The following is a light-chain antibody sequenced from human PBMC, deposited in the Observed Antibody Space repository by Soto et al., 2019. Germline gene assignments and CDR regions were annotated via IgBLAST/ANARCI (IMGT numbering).Light chain of an antibody. J-gene: IGLJ1*01. V-gene: IGLV1-44*01. CDR3: ATWDDSLTDYV. CDR1: TSNIGRNT. CDR2: SNK. Sequence: QSVLTQAPSASETPGQRVTISCSGGTSNIGRNTVNWYQQLPGTAPKLLIYSNKRRPSGVPDRFSGSKSGTSASLAISGLQSEDEADYYCATWDDSLTDYVFGTGTKLTVL.